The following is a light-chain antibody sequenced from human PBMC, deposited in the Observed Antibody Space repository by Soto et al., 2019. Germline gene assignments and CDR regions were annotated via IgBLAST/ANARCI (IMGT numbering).Light chain of an antibody. CDR1: QSVSSN. CDR2: GAS. J-gene: IGKJ1*01. Sequence: EIVMTQSPATLSVSPGERATLSCRASQSVSSNLAWYQQKPGQAPRLLIYGASTRATSIPARFSGSGSGTEFTLTISSLQAEDFAVYYCQQDNNWPTFGQGTKVDIK. CDR3: QQDNNWPT. V-gene: IGKV3-15*01.